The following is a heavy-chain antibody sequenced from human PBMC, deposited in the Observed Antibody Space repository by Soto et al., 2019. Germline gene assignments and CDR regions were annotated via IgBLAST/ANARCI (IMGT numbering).Heavy chain of an antibody. D-gene: IGHD5-18*01. CDR2: ISAYNGNT. V-gene: IGHV1-18*01. J-gene: IGHJ5*02. CDR3: ARDFNVDTDMVKGFDP. Sequence: QVQLVQSGAEVKKPGASVKVSCKASGYTFTSYGISWVRQAPGQGLEWMGWISAYNGNTNYAQKLQGRVTMTTDTSTSTAYMELRSLRSDDTAVYECARDFNVDTDMVKGFDPCGQGTLVTVSS. CDR1: GYTFTSYG.